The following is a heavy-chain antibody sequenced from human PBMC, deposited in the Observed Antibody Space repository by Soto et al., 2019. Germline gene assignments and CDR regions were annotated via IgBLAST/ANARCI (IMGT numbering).Heavy chain of an antibody. CDR2: ISWNSGSI. CDR3: ANGGYYDSSGYSDY. D-gene: IGHD3-22*01. V-gene: IGHV3-9*01. J-gene: IGHJ4*02. CDR1: GFTFDDYA. Sequence: GGSLRLSCAASGFTFDDYAMHWVRQAPGKGLEWVSGISWNSGSIGYADSVKGRFTISRDNAKNSLYLQMNSLRAEDTALYYCANGGYYDSSGYSDYWGQGTLVTVS.